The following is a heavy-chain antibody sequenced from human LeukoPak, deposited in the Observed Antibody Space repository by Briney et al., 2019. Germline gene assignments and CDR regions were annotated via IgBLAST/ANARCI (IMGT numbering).Heavy chain of an antibody. J-gene: IGHJ4*02. CDR2: IFPSGGEI. V-gene: IGHV3-21*04. CDR1: GFTFSSYR. CDR3: ATYRQVLLPFES. Sequence: PGGSLRLSCPASGFTFSSYRMNWLRPAAGKGLAGVSSIFPSGGEIHYAASVRGRFNISRDHSKSTLSLQMNSLRAEDTAIYYCATYRQVLLPFESWGQGTLVTVSS. D-gene: IGHD2-8*02.